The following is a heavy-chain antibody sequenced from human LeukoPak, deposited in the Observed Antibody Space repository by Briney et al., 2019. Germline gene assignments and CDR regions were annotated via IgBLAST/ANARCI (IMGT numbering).Heavy chain of an antibody. CDR2: IKPDTGRT. J-gene: IGHJ4*02. CDR3: ARLIIGATRGLDY. Sequence: ASVKVSCKASGYRFSGYFIHWVRQAPGQGLEWMGWIKPDTGRTNYARKFQGRVTMTSDTSVSAASMELSGLRPDDTALYYCARLIIGATRGLDYWGQGTLVTVSS. V-gene: IGHV1-2*02. D-gene: IGHD5-12*01. CDR1: GYRFSGYF.